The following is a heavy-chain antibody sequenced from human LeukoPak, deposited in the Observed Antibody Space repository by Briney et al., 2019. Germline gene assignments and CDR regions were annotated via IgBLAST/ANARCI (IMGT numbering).Heavy chain of an antibody. J-gene: IGHJ4*02. CDR2: IYSGGNT. CDR3: ARAPLSPYRYDPQRPKGYFDY. D-gene: IGHD3-22*01. V-gene: IGHV3-66*01. Sequence: GGSLRLSCAASGFTVSSNYMNWVRQAPGKGLEWVSVIYSGGNTYHADSVKGRFTISRDSSKNTVYLQMNSLRAEDTAVHYCARAPLSPYRYDPQRPKGYFDYWGQGTLVTVSS. CDR1: GFTVSSNY.